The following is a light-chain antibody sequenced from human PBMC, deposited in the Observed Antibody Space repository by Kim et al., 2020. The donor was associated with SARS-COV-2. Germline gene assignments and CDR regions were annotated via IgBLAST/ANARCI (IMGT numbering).Light chain of an antibody. J-gene: IGLJ3*02. Sequence: PRKTRRTPGGGSNIGMKSVRWYQQKPGQAPVLVIYYDSDRPSGIPERFSGSNSGNTATLTISRVEAGDEADYYCQVWDSSSDHVVFGGGTKLTVL. CDR1: NIGMKS. CDR3: QVWDSSSDHVV. CDR2: YDS. V-gene: IGLV3-21*04.